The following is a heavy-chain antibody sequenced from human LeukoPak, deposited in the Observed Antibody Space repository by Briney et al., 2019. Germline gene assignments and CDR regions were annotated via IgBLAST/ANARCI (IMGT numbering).Heavy chain of an antibody. CDR3: ARGNYYDSSGLREGFDY. CDR1: GYTFTSYY. D-gene: IGHD3-22*01. CDR2: TNPSGGST. Sequence: ASVKVSCKASGYTFTSYYIHWVRQAPGQGLEWMGITNPSGGSTSYAQKFQGRVTMTRDTSTSTVYMELSSLRSEDTAVHYCARGNYYDSSGLREGFDYWGQGTLVTVSS. J-gene: IGHJ4*02. V-gene: IGHV1-46*01.